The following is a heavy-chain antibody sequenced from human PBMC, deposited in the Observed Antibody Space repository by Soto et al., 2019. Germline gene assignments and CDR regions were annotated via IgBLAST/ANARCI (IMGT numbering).Heavy chain of an antibody. CDR3: ATQLRGSVVVRGSLDL. V-gene: IGHV4-39*01. J-gene: IGHJ5*02. Sequence: SETLSLTCTVSGGSVSRGPYYWGWIRQPPGKGLEWIATTYDGESTYFNPSLRSRVTISVDTSKSQFSLKLKSVTAADTAVYYCATQLRGSVVVRGSLDLSGQGTLVTVSS. CDR2: TYDGEST. CDR1: GGSVSRGPYY. D-gene: IGHD2-15*01.